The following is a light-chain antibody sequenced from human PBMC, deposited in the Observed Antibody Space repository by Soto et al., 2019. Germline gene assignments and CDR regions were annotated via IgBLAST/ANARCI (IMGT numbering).Light chain of an antibody. CDR1: QDIRIY. Sequence: DIQMTQSPSSLSASVGDRVTITCQASQDIRIYLNWFQQKPGKAPKLLIYAASNLERGVPSRFSGSGSGTDFSFTTSSLQAEDTATHYYQQYYDIPPMTFGGGTKVEI. CDR3: QQYYDIPPMT. J-gene: IGKJ4*01. CDR2: AAS. V-gene: IGKV1-33*01.